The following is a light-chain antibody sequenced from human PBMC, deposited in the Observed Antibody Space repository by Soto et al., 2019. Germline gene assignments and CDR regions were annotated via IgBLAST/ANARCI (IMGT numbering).Light chain of an antibody. CDR1: QSVRSSY. CDR3: QQYGDSPQT. V-gene: IGKV3-20*01. CDR2: DAS. Sequence: ENVLTQSPGTLSLSPGESATLSCRASQSVRSSYLAWYQQKPGQAPRLLLYDASSRATRIPDRFSGSGSGTDCTLSIDRLEPEDFAVYYCQQYGDSPQTFGQGTRLEI. J-gene: IGKJ5*01.